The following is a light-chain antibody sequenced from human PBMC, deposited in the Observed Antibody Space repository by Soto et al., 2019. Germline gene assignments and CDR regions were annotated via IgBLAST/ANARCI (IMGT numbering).Light chain of an antibody. CDR1: SSNIGNNH. CDR3: GTWDSSLSAWV. V-gene: IGLV1-51*01. CDR2: DND. J-gene: IGLJ3*02. Sequence: QSVLTQPPSVSAAPGQKVTISCSGSSSNIGNNHASWYQHLPGTAPKLLIFDNDKRPSGIPDRFSGSKSGTSATLGITGLQTGDGADYYCGTWDSSLSAWVFGGGTKLTVL.